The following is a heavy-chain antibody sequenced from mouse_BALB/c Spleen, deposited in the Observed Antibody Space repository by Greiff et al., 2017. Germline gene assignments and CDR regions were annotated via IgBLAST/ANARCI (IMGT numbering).Heavy chain of an antibody. D-gene: IGHD1-1*01. CDR2: IWGGGST. J-gene: IGHJ4*01. CDR3: AKHDYGSSYAMDY. V-gene: IGHV2-6-5*01. Sequence: VKLEESGPGLVAPSQSLSITCTVSGFSLTDYGVSWIRQPPGKGLEWLGVIWGGGSTYYNSALKSRLSISKDNSKSQVFLKMNSLQTDDTAMYYCAKHDYGSSYAMDYWGQGTSVTVSS. CDR1: GFSLTDYG.